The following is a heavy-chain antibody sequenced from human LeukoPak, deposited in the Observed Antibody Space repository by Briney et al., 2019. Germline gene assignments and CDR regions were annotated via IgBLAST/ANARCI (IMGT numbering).Heavy chain of an antibody. CDR2: IYPAGTT. CDR1: GFTVSNSY. Sequence: PGGSLRLSCAASGFTVSNSYMTWVRQAPGKGLEWVSFIYPAGTTSYADSVKGRFTIPRDSSTNTLHLQKNSLRADDTAVYYCAREQAYWFGPWGQGSLVTVSS. J-gene: IGHJ5*02. V-gene: IGHV3-53*01. CDR3: AREQAYWFGP. D-gene: IGHD2-21*01.